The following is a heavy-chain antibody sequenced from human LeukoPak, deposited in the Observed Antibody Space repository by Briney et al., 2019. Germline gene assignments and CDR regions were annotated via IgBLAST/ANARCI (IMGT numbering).Heavy chain of an antibody. V-gene: IGHV1-18*01. D-gene: IGHD1-26*01. CDR2: ISAYNGNT. Sequence: ASVKVSCKASGYTFTSYAIIWVRQAPGQGLEWMGWISAYNGNTNYAQKLQGRVTMTTDTSTSTVYMELRSLRSDDTAVYYCARSRWGGAFDIWGQGTMVTISS. CDR3: ARSRWGGAFDI. J-gene: IGHJ3*02. CDR1: GYTFTSYA.